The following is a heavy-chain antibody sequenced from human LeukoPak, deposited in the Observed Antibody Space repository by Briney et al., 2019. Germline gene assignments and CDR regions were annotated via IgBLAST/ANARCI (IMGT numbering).Heavy chain of an antibody. D-gene: IGHD3-10*01. CDR3: ARDQSGWFDP. J-gene: IGHJ5*02. V-gene: IGHV4-39*07. Sequence: SETLSLTCTVSGGSISSSSYYWGWIRQPPGKGLEWIGSISYSGNTYYNPSLKSRVTISVDTSKNQFSLKLSSVTAADTAVYYCARDQSGWFDPWGQGTLVTVSS. CDR2: ISYSGNT. CDR1: GGSISSSSYY.